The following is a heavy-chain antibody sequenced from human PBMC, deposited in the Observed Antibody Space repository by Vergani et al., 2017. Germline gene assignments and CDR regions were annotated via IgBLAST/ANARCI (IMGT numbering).Heavy chain of an antibody. CDR3: ARVGKAAAVAGPIQYYFDY. J-gene: IGHJ4*02. Sequence: EVQLVESGGGLVKPGGSLRLSCAASGFTFSSYSMNWVRQAPGKGLEWVSSISSSSSYIYYADSVKGRFTISRDNAKNSLYLQMNSLRAEDTAVYYCARVGKAAAVAGPIQYYFDYWGQGTLVTVSS. CDR1: GFTFSSYS. CDR2: ISSSSSYI. V-gene: IGHV3-21*01. D-gene: IGHD6-13*01.